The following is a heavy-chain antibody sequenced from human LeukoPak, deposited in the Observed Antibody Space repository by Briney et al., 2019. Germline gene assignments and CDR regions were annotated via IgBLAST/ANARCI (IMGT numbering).Heavy chain of an antibody. CDR2: IWYDGTNK. CDR1: GFTFSSHG. CDR3: ARDRLLSPYSSSSRYFDL. J-gene: IGHJ2*01. V-gene: IGHV3-33*01. D-gene: IGHD6-6*01. Sequence: GGSLRLSCAVSGFTFSSHGMHWVRQAPGKGLEWVAVIWYDGTNKYYADSVQGRFTISRDNSKDTLFLQMNSLRAEDTAVYYCARDRLLSPYSSSSRYFDLWGRGTLVTVSS.